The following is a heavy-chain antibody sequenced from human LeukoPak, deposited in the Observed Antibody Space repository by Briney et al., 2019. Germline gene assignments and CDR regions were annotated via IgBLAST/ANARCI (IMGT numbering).Heavy chain of an antibody. CDR2: INPNSGGT. D-gene: IGHD2-2*01. CDR3: ARGGLGYCSSTSCYLMGEFDP. V-gene: IGHV1-2*02. Sequence: GASVKVSCKASGYTFTGYYMHWVRQAPGQGLEWMGWINPNSGGTNYAQKFQGRVTMTRDTSISTAYMELSSLRSEDTAVYYCARGGLGYCSSTSCYLMGEFDPWGQGTLVTVSS. J-gene: IGHJ5*02. CDR1: GYTFTGYY.